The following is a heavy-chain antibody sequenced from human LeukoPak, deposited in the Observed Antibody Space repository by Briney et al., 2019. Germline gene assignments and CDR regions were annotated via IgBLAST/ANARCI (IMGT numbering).Heavy chain of an antibody. CDR2: IYSGGST. CDR3: ARDQFYYNISGYYAFDI. CDR1: GLTVSTNY. V-gene: IGHV3-53*01. Sequence: GGSLRLSCAASGLTVSTNYMNWVRQAPGKGLEWVSIIYSGGSTYYADSVKGRFTISRDNSKNTLFLQMNSLRAEDTAMYYCARDQFYYNISGYYAFDIWGQGTMVTVSS. J-gene: IGHJ3*02. D-gene: IGHD3-22*01.